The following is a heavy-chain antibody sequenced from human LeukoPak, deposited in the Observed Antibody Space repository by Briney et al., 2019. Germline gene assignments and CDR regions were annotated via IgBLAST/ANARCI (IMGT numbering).Heavy chain of an antibody. D-gene: IGHD4-17*01. V-gene: IGHV3-23*01. CDR2: ISGGSYNT. CDR3: AKVDYGDKAPLDY. Sequence: GGSLRLSCEASGFTFSNYGMSWVRRAPGKGLEWVSVISGGSYNTYYAVSVKGRFTISRDNSKNTVYLQMNSLRAEDTAVYYCAKVDYGDKAPLDYWGQGTLVTASS. CDR1: GFTFSNYG. J-gene: IGHJ4*02.